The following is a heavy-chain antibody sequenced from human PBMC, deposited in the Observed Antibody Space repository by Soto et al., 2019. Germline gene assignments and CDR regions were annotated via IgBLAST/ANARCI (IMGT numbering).Heavy chain of an antibody. CDR3: AKDTPSRHPPGDSSGKGKLPDY. J-gene: IGHJ4*02. V-gene: IGHV3-30*02. D-gene: IGHD3-22*01. Sequence: GGSLRLSCAASGFTFRSYDMHWVRQAPGKGLEWVAVIWYDGSNKYYADSVKGRFTISRDNSKNTLHLRMNSLRAEDTAVYYCAKDTPSRHPPGDSSGKGKLPDYWGQGTLVTVSS. CDR2: IWYDGSNK. CDR1: GFTFRSYD.